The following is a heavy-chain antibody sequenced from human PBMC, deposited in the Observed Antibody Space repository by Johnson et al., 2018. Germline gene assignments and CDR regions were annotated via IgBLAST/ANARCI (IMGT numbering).Heavy chain of an antibody. V-gene: IGHV1-69*09. CDR2: IIPTLDIS. CDR3: ARGHYMDV. Sequence: QVQLVQSGAEVKKPGSSVKVSCKASAGIFSSYTINWVRQAPGQGLEWMGRIIPTLDISHYAQKFQGRVTITAAKSTNTSYMELSSLRSEDTALYYCARGHYMDVWGKGTAVTVSS. CDR1: AGIFSSYT. J-gene: IGHJ6*03.